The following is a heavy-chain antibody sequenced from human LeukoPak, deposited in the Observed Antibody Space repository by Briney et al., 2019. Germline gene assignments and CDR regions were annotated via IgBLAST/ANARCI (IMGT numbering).Heavy chain of an antibody. Sequence: GGSLRLSCAASGFTFSSYAMSWVRQAPGKGLEWVSAISGSGSSTYYADSVKGRFTISRDNSKNTLYLQVNSLRAEDTAVYYCAKRYQLLYQAFDIWGQGTMVTVSS. J-gene: IGHJ3*02. V-gene: IGHV3-23*01. CDR3: AKRYQLLYQAFDI. CDR2: ISGSGSST. CDR1: GFTFSSYA. D-gene: IGHD2-2*02.